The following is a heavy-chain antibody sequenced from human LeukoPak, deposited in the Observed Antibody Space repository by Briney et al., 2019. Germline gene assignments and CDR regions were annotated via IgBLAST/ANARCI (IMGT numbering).Heavy chain of an antibody. V-gene: IGHV1-18*01. J-gene: IGHJ5*02. CDR1: GYTFTSYG. CDR3: ARVGYDYGDYEGWFDP. D-gene: IGHD4-17*01. CDR2: ISAYNGNT. Sequence: ASVKVSCKASGYTFTSYGISWVRQAPGQGLEWMGWISAYNGNTNYAQKLQGRVTMTTDTSTSTAYMELRSLRSDDTAVYYCARVGYDYGDYEGWFDPWGQGTLVTVSP.